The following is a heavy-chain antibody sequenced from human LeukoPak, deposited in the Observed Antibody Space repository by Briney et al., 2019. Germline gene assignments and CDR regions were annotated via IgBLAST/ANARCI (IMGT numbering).Heavy chain of an antibody. V-gene: IGHV4-31*03. J-gene: IGHJ4*02. CDR2: IYYSGST. CDR1: GGSISSGGYY. CDR3: ARARGDYGDYEHYCDY. D-gene: IGHD4-17*01. Sequence: SETLSLTCFVSGGSISSGGYYWSWIRQHPGKDLEWIGYIYYSGSTYYNPSLKSRVTISVDTSKNQFSLKLSSVTAADTAVYYCARARGDYGDYEHYCDYWGQGTLVTVSS.